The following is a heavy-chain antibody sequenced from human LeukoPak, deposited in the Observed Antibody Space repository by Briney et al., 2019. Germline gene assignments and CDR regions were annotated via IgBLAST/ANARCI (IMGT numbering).Heavy chain of an antibody. V-gene: IGHV3-23*01. CDR1: GFTFSSYA. J-gene: IGHJ5*02. CDR3: AKGYSSGWYPWFDP. CDR2: ISGNSIGT. Sequence: PGGSLRLSCAASGFTFSSYAMSWVRQAPGRGLEWVSGISGNSIGTYHADSVKGRFTISRDTSKKTVYLQMNSLRAEDTALYYCAKGYSSGWYPWFDPWGQGILVTVSS. D-gene: IGHD6-19*01.